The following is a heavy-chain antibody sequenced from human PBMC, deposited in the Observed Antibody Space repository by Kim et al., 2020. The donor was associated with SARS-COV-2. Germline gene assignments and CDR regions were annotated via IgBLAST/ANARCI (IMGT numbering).Heavy chain of an antibody. CDR3: AKAVAGYFDY. CDR2: T. D-gene: IGHD6-19*01. J-gene: IGHJ4*02. V-gene: IGHV3-23*01. Sequence: TYAADSGKGRFTICRDNSKNSLDLQINGLRAEDTSVYYCAKAVAGYFDYWGQGTLGTVSS.